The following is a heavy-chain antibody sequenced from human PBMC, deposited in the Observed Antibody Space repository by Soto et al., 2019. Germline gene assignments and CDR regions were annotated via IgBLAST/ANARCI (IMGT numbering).Heavy chain of an antibody. CDR2: ISSSSYI. J-gene: IGHJ6*02. D-gene: IGHD3-22*01. CDR1: GFTFSSYS. CDR3: ARDQNTMIVDYGIDV. Sequence: GGSLRLSCAASGFTFSSYSMNWVRQAPGKGLEWVSSISSSSYIYYADSVKGRFTISRDNAKNSLYLQMNSLRAEDTAVYYCARDQNTMIVDYGIDVWGQGTTVTSP. V-gene: IGHV3-21*01.